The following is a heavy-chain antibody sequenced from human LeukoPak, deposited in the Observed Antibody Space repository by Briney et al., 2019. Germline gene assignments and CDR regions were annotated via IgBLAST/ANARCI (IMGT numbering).Heavy chain of an antibody. CDR2: ISAYNGNT. CDR1: GYTFTSYG. V-gene: IGHV1-18*01. J-gene: IGHJ6*03. D-gene: IGHD2-2*01. CDR3: ARDRQGLIVPAAKADYYYYYMDV. Sequence: ASVKVSCKASGYTFTSYGISWVRQAPGQGLEWMGWISAYNGNTNYAQKLQGRVTMTTDTSTSTAYMELSSLRSEDTAVYYCARDRQGLIVPAAKADYYYYYMDVWGKGTTVTISS.